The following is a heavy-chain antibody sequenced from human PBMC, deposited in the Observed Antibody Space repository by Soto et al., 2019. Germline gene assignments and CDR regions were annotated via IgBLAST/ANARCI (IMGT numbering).Heavy chain of an antibody. J-gene: IGHJ6*03. D-gene: IGHD5-12*01. V-gene: IGHV3-33*01. CDR2: IWYDGSNK. Sequence: QVQLVESGGGVVQPGRSLRLSCAASGFTFSSYGMHWVRQAPGKGLEWVAVIWYDGSNKYYADSVKGRFTISRDNSKNTLYLHMNSLTAEETAVYYCARVPDSGYDPYDYYYPMDDWGKGTTVTVSS. CDR1: GFTFSSYG. CDR3: ARVPDSGYDPYDYYYPMDD.